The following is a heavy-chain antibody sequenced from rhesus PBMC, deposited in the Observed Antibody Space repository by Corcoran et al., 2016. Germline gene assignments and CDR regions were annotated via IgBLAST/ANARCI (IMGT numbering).Heavy chain of an antibody. CDR3: ARRPYYYDSGYFY. V-gene: IGHV4-99*01. Sequence: QVQLQESGPGLVKPSETLSHTCAVSGYSISSGYYWAWIRQPPGKGLEYIGYISGSSGSTYYNPSLKSRVTISKDTSKNQFSLKLSSVTAADTAVYYCARRPYYYDSGYFYWGQGVLVTVSS. J-gene: IGHJ4*01. D-gene: IGHD3-28*01. CDR2: ISGSSGST. CDR1: GYSISSGYY.